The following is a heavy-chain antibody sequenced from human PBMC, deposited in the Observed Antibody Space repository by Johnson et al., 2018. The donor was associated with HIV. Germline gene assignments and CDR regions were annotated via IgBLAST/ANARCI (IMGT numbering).Heavy chain of an antibody. Sequence: QVQLVESRGGVVQPGRSPRLSCASSGFTFSSYAMHWVRQAPGKGLEWVAVISYDGSNKYYADSVKGRFTISRDNSKNTLYLQINSLRAEDTAVYYCVGGWDAFDIWGQGTMVTVSS. J-gene: IGHJ3*02. CDR1: GFTFSSYA. V-gene: IGHV3-30*04. D-gene: IGHD3-16*01. CDR2: ISYDGSNK. CDR3: VGGWDAFDI.